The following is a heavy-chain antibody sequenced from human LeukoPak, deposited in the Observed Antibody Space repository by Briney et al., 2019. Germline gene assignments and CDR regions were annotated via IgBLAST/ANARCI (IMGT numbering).Heavy chain of an antibody. V-gene: IGHV6-1*01. D-gene: IGHD4-23*01. CDR2: TYYRSKWYN. CDR3: AREVQYSENDYGGNSFDY. CDR1: GDSVSSNSAA. J-gene: IGHJ4*02. Sequence: SRTLSLTCAISGDSVSSNSAAWNWIRQSPSRGLEWLGRTYYRSKWYNDYAVSVKSRITINPDTSKNQFSLQLNSVTPEDTAVYYCAREVQYSENDYGGNSFDYWGQGTLVTVSS.